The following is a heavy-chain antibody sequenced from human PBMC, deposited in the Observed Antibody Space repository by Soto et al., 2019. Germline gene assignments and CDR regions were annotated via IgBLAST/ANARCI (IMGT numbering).Heavy chain of an antibody. CDR1: GGSISSGGYY. V-gene: IGHV4-31*03. CDR3: ARHWITMVRGVCHFDY. J-gene: IGHJ4*02. CDR2: IYYSGST. Sequence: SETLSLTCTVSGGSISSGGYYWSWIRRHPGKGLEWIGYIYYSGSTYYNPSLKSRVTISVDTSKNQFSLKLISVTAADTAVYYCARHWITMVRGVCHFDYWGQGTLVTVSS. D-gene: IGHD3-10*01.